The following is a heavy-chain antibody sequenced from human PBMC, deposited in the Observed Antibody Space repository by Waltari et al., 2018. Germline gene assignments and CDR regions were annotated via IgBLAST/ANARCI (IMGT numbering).Heavy chain of an antibody. D-gene: IGHD4-17*01. CDR1: SFTFSNAW. Sequence: EVQLVESGGGLVKPGGSLRLSCAASSFTFSNAWMNWVRQAPGKGLEWVGRIKSKTDGGTTDDAAPVKNRFTISRDDSKNTLYLQMNGLKTEDTAIYYCTTEVTTWIDYWGQGTLVTVSS. CDR3: TTEVTTWIDY. CDR2: IKSKTDGGTT. V-gene: IGHV3-15*07. J-gene: IGHJ4*02.